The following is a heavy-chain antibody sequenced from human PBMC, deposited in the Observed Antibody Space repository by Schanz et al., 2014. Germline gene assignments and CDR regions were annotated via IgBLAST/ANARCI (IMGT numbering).Heavy chain of an antibody. Sequence: GPEVKEPGASVKVSCKASGYTFTSYDINWVRQAPGQGLEWLGWMNPNSGNPGFAQKFRGRVTMTRNTSMSTAYIELHILTSEDTAVYYCARGRTFDYWGQGTLVTVSS. CDR1: GYTFTSYD. CDR3: ARGRTFDY. J-gene: IGHJ4*02. CDR2: MNPNSGNP. V-gene: IGHV1-8*02.